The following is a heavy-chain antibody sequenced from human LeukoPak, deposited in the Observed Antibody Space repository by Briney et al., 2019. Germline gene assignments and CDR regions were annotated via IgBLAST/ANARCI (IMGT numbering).Heavy chain of an antibody. CDR3: ARGGGAFCGSDCHRNFDY. J-gene: IGHJ4*02. D-gene: IGHD2-21*02. CDR1: GCTFSSRP. Sequence: GVSLTLSCAVSGCTFSSRPRKWPRRSPGGAGVWLCAVSNADGNTYYANSVKGRFAISRDNSKNTLYLQMNSLRAEDTAVYYCARGGGAFCGSDCHRNFDYWGQGTLVTVSS. CDR2: VSNADGNT. V-gene: IGHV3-23*01.